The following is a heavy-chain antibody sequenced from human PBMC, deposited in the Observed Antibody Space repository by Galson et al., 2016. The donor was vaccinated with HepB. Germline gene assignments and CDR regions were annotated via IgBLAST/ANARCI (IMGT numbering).Heavy chain of an antibody. Sequence: SLRLSCAASGFHFSGYGMHWVRQAPGKGLEWVALIWFDGTYKYCADSVRGRFTISRDDSMNTVFLQMDSLRAEDTAVYYCARAGVSNWPDFDFWGQGALVTVSS. CDR3: ARAGVSNWPDFDF. D-gene: IGHD6-13*01. CDR2: IWFDGTYK. V-gene: IGHV3-33*01. J-gene: IGHJ4*02. CDR1: GFHFSGYG.